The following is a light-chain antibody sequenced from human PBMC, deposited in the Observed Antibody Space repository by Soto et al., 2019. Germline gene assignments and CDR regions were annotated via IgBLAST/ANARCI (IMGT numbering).Light chain of an antibody. CDR2: AAS. Sequence: AIRMTQSPSSLSASTGDRVTITCRAIQGFSSNLAWYQQKPGKAPKLLIYAASTLQSGVPSRFSGSGSGTDFTLTISCLQSEDFATYYCQQYYSYPYTFGQGTKLEIK. V-gene: IGKV1-8*01. CDR3: QQYYSYPYT. J-gene: IGKJ2*01. CDR1: QGFSSN.